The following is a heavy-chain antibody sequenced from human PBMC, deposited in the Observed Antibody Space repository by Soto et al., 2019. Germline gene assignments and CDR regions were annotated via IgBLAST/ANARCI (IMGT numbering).Heavy chain of an antibody. D-gene: IGHD6-25*01. CDR2: ISDDGDST. Sequence: GGSLRLSCGASGFTFSDNAMKWVRQAPGKGLEWVSSISDDGDSTYYADSVKGRFTISRDNSKNTLFLQMSSLGAEDTAVYYCAKSRSPPANYALDVWGQGTSCTSSA. CDR3: AKSRSPPANYALDV. V-gene: IGHV3-23*01. CDR1: GFTFSDNA. J-gene: IGHJ6*01.